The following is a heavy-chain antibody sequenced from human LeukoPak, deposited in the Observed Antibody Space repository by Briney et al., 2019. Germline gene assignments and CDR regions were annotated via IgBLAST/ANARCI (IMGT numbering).Heavy chain of an antibody. Sequence: PSETLSLTCTVSGGSISSSSYYWGWIRQPPGKGLEWIGEINHSGSTNYNPSLKSRVTISVDTSKNQFSLKLSSVTAADTAVYYCAREAGGGWDYFDYWGQGTLVTVSS. D-gene: IGHD3-10*01. CDR2: INHSGST. J-gene: IGHJ4*02. CDR1: GGSISSSSYY. CDR3: AREAGGGWDYFDY. V-gene: IGHV4-39*07.